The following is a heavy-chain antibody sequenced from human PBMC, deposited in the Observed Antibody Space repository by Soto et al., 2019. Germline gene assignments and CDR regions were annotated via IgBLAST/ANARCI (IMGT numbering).Heavy chain of an antibody. CDR3: HIAEGDY. CDR2: ITASADVT. Sequence: EVQLLESGGRLVQPGGTLGLSCAASGFTFSTYAMSWVRQAPGKGLEWVASITASADVTYYSDCVKGRFITSRDNSQNRLFLQMNSLRAEDTATYYGHIAEGDYWGQGTLVAVSS. CDR1: GFTFSTYA. J-gene: IGHJ4*02. D-gene: IGHD6-13*01. V-gene: IGHV3-23*01.